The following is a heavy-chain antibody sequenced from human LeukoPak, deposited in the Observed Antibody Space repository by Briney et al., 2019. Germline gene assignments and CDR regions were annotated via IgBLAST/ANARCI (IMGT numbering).Heavy chain of an antibody. J-gene: IGHJ4*02. CDR3: ARGWGLDY. CDR2: ISAYNGNT. Sequence: ASVKVSCTASGYTFTSYGISWVRQAPGQGLEWMGWISAYNGNTNYAQKFQGRVTMTRDTSISTAYMELSRLRSDDTAVYYCARGWGLDYWGQGTLVTVSS. V-gene: IGHV1-18*01. D-gene: IGHD2-21*02. CDR1: GYTFTSYG.